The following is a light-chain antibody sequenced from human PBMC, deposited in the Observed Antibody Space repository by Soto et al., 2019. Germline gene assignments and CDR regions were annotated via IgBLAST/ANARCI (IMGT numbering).Light chain of an antibody. CDR2: LTS. J-gene: IGKJ5*01. V-gene: IGKV3D-15*01. CDR1: QALNTR. Sequence: QSPATLSSFQGDIVTLSCRASQALNTRLAWYQHKPGQAPRLLIYLTSNRAAGVPSRFSAWGSETDFTLTISDVQPEDFAVYYCQQYNTWPAEITFGQGTRLEI. CDR3: QQYNTWPAEIT.